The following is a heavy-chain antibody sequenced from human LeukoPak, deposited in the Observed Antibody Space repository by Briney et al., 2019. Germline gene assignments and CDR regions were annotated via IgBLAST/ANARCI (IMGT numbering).Heavy chain of an antibody. Sequence: SETLSLTCTVSGGSISSYYWSWIRQPPGKGLEWIGYIFYTGSTNYNPSLKSRVTISVDTSKNQFSLRLSSVTAADTAVYYCATLTTVVTPSYFDYWGQGALVTVSS. D-gene: IGHD4-23*01. V-gene: IGHV4-59*08. CDR1: GGSISSYY. J-gene: IGHJ4*02. CDR2: IFYTGST. CDR3: ATLTTVVTPSYFDY.